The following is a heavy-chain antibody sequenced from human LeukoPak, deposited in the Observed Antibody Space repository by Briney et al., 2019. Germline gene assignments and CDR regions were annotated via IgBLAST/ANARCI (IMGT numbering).Heavy chain of an antibody. Sequence: PGGSLRLSCAASGFTFSTYWMSWVRQAPGKGLEWVANIKQDGSDKYYVDSVRGRFTISRDNAKNSLYLQMNSLRAEDTAVYYCAVNSPFDYWGQGTLVTVSS. J-gene: IGHJ4*02. D-gene: IGHD4-23*01. CDR1: GFTFSTYW. V-gene: IGHV3-7*01. CDR3: AVNSPFDY. CDR2: IKQDGSDK.